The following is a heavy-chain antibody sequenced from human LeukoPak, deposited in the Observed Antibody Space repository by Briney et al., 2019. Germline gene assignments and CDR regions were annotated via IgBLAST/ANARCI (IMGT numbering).Heavy chain of an antibody. CDR1: GYTLTDYY. D-gene: IGHD3-22*01. V-gene: IGHV1-46*01. CDR3: ARRAYGSSDYAFDI. Sequence: ASVKVSCKASGYTLTDYYMHWVRQAPGQGLEWMGIINPSGGTTTYAQKFQGRVTMTRDTSTSTVYMELSSLRSEDTAVYYCARRAYGSSDYAFDIWGQGTMVTVAS. J-gene: IGHJ3*02. CDR2: INPSGGTT.